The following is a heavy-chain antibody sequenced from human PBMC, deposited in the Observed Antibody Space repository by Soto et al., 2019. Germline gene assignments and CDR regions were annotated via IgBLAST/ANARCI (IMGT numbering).Heavy chain of an antibody. D-gene: IGHD4-17*01. V-gene: IGHV3-30*18. CDR1: GFTFSSYG. Sequence: GGSLRLSCAASGFTFSSYGMHWVRQAPGKGLEWVAVISYDGSNKYYADSVKGRFTISRDNSKNTLYLQMNSLRAEDTAVYYCAKDGTTGHFDYWGQGTLVTSPQ. CDR2: ISYDGSNK. CDR3: AKDGTTGHFDY. J-gene: IGHJ4*02.